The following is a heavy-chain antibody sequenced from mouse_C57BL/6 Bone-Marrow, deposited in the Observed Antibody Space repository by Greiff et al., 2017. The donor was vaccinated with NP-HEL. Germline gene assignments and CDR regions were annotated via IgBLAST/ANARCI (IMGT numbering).Heavy chain of an antibody. J-gene: IGHJ1*03. D-gene: IGHD6-5*01. CDR2: IYPRSGNT. Sequence: QVQLKQSGAELARPGASVKLSCKASGYTFPSSGISWVKQRPGRGLEWIGEIYPRSGNTYYNEKFKGKATLTADKSSSTAYMELRSLTSEDSAVYFCARCLSPYWYFDVWGTGTTVTVSS. CDR3: ARCLSPYWYFDV. CDR1: GYTFPSSG. V-gene: IGHV1-81*01.